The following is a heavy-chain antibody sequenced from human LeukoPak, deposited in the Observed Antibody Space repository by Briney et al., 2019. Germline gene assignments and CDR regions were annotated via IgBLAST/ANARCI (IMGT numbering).Heavy chain of an antibody. V-gene: IGHV4-34*01. CDR1: GGSFSGYY. J-gene: IGHJ4*02. CDR3: ARGRPSYYDILTGYYFNFDD. CDR2: INHSGST. D-gene: IGHD3-9*01. Sequence: SETLSLTCAVYGGSFSGYYWSWIRQPPGKGLEWIGEINHSGSTNYNPSLKSRVTISVDTSKNQFSLKLSSVTAADTAVYYCARGRPSYYDILTGYYFNFDDWGQGTLATVSS.